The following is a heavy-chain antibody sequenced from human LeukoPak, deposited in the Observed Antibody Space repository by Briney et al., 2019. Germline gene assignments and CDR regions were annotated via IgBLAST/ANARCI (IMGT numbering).Heavy chain of an antibody. CDR3: AKVFSGSYYSPFDY. J-gene: IGHJ4*02. CDR2: ISWNSGSI. CDR1: GFTFDDYT. V-gene: IGHV3-9*01. Sequence: GGSLRLSCAASGFTFDDYTMHWVRQAPGKGLEWVSGISWNSGSIGYADSVKGRFTISRDNAKNSLYLQMNSLRAEDTALYYCAKVFSGSYYSPFDYWGQGTLVTVSS. D-gene: IGHD1-26*01.